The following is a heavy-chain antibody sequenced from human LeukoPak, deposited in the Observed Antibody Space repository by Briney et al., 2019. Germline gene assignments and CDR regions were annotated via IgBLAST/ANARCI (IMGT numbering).Heavy chain of an antibody. CDR2: IKEDESEE. Sequence: GGSLRLSCAASGFTFSSYWMSWVRQAPGKGLECVANIKEDESEEYYVDSVKGRSTISRDNAKNSLYLQMNSLRAEDTAVYYCVRGLYNSKYWGQGTLVTVSS. CDR3: VRGLYNSKY. D-gene: IGHD1-20*01. CDR1: GFTFSSYW. V-gene: IGHV3-7*01. J-gene: IGHJ4*02.